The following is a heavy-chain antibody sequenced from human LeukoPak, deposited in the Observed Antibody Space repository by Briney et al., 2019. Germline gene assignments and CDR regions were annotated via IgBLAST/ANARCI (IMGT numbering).Heavy chain of an antibody. Sequence: SETLSLTCAVYGGSFSGYYWSWIRQSSGKGLEWIGEIGHSGITSYNPSLKSRVTMSVDTSKNQFSLKVNSVTAADTAVYYCARRNEFSPLYGDPVDYMDVWGKGTTVIVSS. CDR1: GGSFSGYY. CDR3: ARRNEFSPLYGDPVDYMDV. D-gene: IGHD4-17*01. V-gene: IGHV4-34*01. CDR2: IGHSGIT. J-gene: IGHJ6*03.